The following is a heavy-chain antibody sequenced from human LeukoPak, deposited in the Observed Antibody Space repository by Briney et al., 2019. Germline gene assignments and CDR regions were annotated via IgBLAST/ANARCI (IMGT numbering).Heavy chain of an antibody. Sequence: ASVKVSCKASGCTFTSYGISWVRQAPGQGLEWMGWISAYNGNTNYAQKLQGRVTMTTDTSTSTAYMELRSLRSDDTAVYYCARDLDILRAFDIWGQGTMVTVSS. D-gene: IGHD3-9*01. V-gene: IGHV1-18*01. CDR2: ISAYNGNT. CDR3: ARDLDILRAFDI. J-gene: IGHJ3*02. CDR1: GCTFTSYG.